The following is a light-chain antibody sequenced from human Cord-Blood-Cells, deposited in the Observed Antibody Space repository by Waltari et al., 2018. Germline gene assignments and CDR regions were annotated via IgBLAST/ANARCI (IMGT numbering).Light chain of an antibody. V-gene: IGKV3-20*01. J-gene: IGKJ2*01. Sequence: EIVLTQSPGTLSLSPGERATLSCRASQSVSSSYLAWYQQKPGQAPRLLIYGASSRATGIPDFTLTISRLEPEDFAVYYCQQYGSSPPTFGQGTKLEIK. CDR1: QSVSSSY. CDR3: QQYGSSPPT. CDR2: GAS.